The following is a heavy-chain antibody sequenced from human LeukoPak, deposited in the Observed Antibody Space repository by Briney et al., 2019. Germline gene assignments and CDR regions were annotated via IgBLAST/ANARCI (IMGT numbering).Heavy chain of an antibody. CDR3: AKDGAGSSGWYHY. CDR2: ISSGSSTT. CDR1: GFTFSSYS. D-gene: IGHD6-13*01. V-gene: IGHV3-48*01. Sequence: GGSLRLSCVASGFTFSSYSMNWVRQAPGKGLEWVSYISSGSSTTYYVDSVKGRFTISRDNAKNTLSLQMNSLRGEDTAIYYCAKDGAGSSGWYHYWGQGTLVTVSS. J-gene: IGHJ4*02.